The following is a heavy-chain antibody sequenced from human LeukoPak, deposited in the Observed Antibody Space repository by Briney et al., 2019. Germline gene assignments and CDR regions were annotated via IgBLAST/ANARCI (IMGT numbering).Heavy chain of an antibody. Sequence: GGSLRLSCVASGMTFSNYAMTWVRQAPGKGLEWVSAISGSGAKTYYADSVKGRFTISRDNSRNTLFLQMNSLTDEDTAVYYCARASWVSSADAVWWGQGTVVTVSS. J-gene: IGHJ4*02. D-gene: IGHD3-16*01. CDR1: GMTFSNYA. CDR3: ARASWVSSADAVW. V-gene: IGHV3-23*01. CDR2: ISGSGAKT.